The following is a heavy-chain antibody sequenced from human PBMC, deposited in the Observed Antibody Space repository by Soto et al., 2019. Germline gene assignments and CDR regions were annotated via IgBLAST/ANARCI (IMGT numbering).Heavy chain of an antibody. J-gene: IGHJ4*01. CDR3: ATQSEARTSNSDY. V-gene: IGHV3-21*06. CDR2: ISSTTNYI. D-gene: IGHD4-4*01. Sequence: GGSLRLSCAASGFTFTSYSMSWVRQAPGKGLEWVSSISSTTNYIYYGDSVKGRFTISRDNSKNSLYLEMDSLRAEDKAVYYSATQSEARTSNSDYWGHGTLVNVS. CDR1: GFTFTSYS.